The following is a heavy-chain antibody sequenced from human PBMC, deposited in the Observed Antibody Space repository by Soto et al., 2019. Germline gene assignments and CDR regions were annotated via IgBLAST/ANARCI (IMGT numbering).Heavy chain of an antibody. J-gene: IGHJ4*02. D-gene: IGHD1-26*01. CDR2: IYSNGGT. Sequence: SETLSLTCSVSGASINSNDFFWGWIRQPPGRGLEWIGSIYSNGGTYYNPSLKSRVFISIDKSKNQFSLNVKSVTAADTAVYYCAKLLVGATPRNDFDSWGQGTLVTVS. V-gene: IGHV4-39*01. CDR1: GASINSNDFF. CDR3: AKLLVGATPRNDFDS.